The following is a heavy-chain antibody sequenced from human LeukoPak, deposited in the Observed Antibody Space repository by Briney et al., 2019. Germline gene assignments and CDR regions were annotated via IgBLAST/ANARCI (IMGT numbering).Heavy chain of an antibody. CDR1: GAFMTSYY. CDR3: ARIPGDRPDD. CDR2: MYFGERT. Sequence: KPSETLSLTCTVSGAFMTSYYWTWLRQPPGKGLEWVGYMYFGERTNYNPSLKSRATISIDTSKKQFSLNLKSVTAADTAVYYCARIPGDRPDDWGQGTLVTVS. V-gene: IGHV4-59*01. J-gene: IGHJ4*02. D-gene: IGHD7-27*01.